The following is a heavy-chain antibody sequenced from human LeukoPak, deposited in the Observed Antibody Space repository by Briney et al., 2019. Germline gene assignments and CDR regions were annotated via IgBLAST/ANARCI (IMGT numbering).Heavy chain of an antibody. D-gene: IGHD1-26*01. CDR2: IRSTGDST. J-gene: IGHJ4*02. Sequence: GGSLRLSCAASGFTFSSYAITWVRQAPGKGLEWVSSIRSTGDSTFYADSVKGRFTISRDNSKNTVYLLMNSLRTEDTAVYYCAKILGSYWTPGYDYWGQGTLVTVSS. CDR3: AKILGSYWTPGYDY. CDR1: GFTFSSYA. V-gene: IGHV3-23*01.